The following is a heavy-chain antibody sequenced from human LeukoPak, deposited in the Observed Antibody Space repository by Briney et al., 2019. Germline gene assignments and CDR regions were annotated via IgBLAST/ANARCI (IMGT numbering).Heavy chain of an antibody. J-gene: IGHJ5*02. D-gene: IGHD3-22*01. Sequence: PSETLSLTCAVYGGSFSGYYWSWIRQPPGKGLEWIGEINHSGSTNYNPSLKSRVTISVDTSKNQFSLKLSSVTAADTAVYYCARGRGRNYYDSSGYYTLWFGPWGQGTLVTVSS. CDR2: INHSGST. V-gene: IGHV4-34*01. CDR3: ARGRGRNYYDSSGYYTLWFGP. CDR1: GGSFSGYY.